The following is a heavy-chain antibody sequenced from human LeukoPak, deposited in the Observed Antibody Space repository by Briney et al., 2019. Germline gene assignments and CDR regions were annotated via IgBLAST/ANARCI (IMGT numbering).Heavy chain of an antibody. D-gene: IGHD6-19*01. Sequence: PGGSLRLSCAASGFTFSSYWMSWVRQAPGKGLEWVSSISSSSSYIYYADSVKGRFTISRDNAKNSLYLQMNSLRAEDTAVYYCARDKSQYSSGGAFDIWGQGTMVTVSS. J-gene: IGHJ3*02. CDR2: ISSSSSYI. V-gene: IGHV3-21*01. CDR3: ARDKSQYSSGGAFDI. CDR1: GFTFSSYW.